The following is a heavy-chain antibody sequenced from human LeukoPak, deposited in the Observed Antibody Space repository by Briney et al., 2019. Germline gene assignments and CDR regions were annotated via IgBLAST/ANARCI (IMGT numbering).Heavy chain of an antibody. J-gene: IGHJ4*02. V-gene: IGHV4-59*01. D-gene: IGHD2-15*01. CDR1: GGSISSYY. CDR3: AREGYCSGGSCYRGNIDY. Sequence: SETLSLTCTVSGGSISSYYWSWIRQPPGKGLERIGYIYYSGSTNYNPSLKSRVTISIDTSKNQFSLKLTSVTAADTAVYYCAREGYCSGGSCYRGNIDYWGQGTLVTVSS. CDR2: IYYSGST.